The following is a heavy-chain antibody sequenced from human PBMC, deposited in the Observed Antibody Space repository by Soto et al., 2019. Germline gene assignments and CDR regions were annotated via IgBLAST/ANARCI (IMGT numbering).Heavy chain of an antibody. CDR3: ARKLGKLDPDYYYYGMDV. CDR2: IYYSGST. D-gene: IGHD7-27*01. Sequence: SETLSLTWTVSGGSISSSSYYWGWIRQPPGKGLEWIGSIYYSGSTYYNPSLKSRVTISVDTSKNQFSLKLSSVTAADTAVYYCARKLGKLDPDYYYYGMDVWGQGTTVTVSS. J-gene: IGHJ6*02. V-gene: IGHV4-39*01. CDR1: GGSISSSSYY.